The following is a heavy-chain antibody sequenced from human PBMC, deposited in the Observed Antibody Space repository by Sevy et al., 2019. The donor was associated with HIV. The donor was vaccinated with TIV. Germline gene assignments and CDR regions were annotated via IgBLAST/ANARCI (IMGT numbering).Heavy chain of an antibody. Sequence: GGSLRLSCAASGFAFNTFGMHWVRRAPGKGLEWMAFISFDENIEYYVDSVKGRFTSSRDNSKNMLYLQMNSLRAEDTAMYYCARDRYCSTSRCYNWIDPWGQGTLVTVSS. CDR3: ARDRYCSTSRCYNWIDP. V-gene: IGHV3-33*01. CDR1: GFAFNTFG. D-gene: IGHD2-2*01. J-gene: IGHJ5*02. CDR2: ISFDENIE.